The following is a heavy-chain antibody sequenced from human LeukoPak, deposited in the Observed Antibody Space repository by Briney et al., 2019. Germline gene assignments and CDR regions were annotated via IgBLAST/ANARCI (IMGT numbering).Heavy chain of an antibody. CDR3: ARRAYSSGWYYFDY. Sequence: SETLSLTCTVSGGSISSYYWSWIRQPPGKGLEWIGYIYYSGSTNYNPSLKSRVTISVDTSKNQFSLKLSSGTAADTAMYYCARRAYSSGWYYFDYWGQGTLVTVSS. CDR1: GGSISSYY. D-gene: IGHD6-19*01. CDR2: IYYSGST. J-gene: IGHJ4*02. V-gene: IGHV4-59*01.